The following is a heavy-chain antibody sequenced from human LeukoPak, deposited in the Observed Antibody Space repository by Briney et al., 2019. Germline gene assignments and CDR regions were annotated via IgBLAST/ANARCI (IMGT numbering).Heavy chain of an antibody. D-gene: IGHD1-14*01. CDR3: AKDRRAIKPSRFDY. J-gene: IGHJ4*02. Sequence: PGGSLRLSCATSEFTFNIYAMSWVSQAPGKWLEWVSAISGSGGSTYYTDFVKGRFTISRDNSKNVVYLQMNSLRAEDTAVYYCAKDRRAIKPSRFDYWGQGTVVTVSS. CDR1: EFTFNIYA. V-gene: IGHV3-23*01. CDR2: ISGSGGST.